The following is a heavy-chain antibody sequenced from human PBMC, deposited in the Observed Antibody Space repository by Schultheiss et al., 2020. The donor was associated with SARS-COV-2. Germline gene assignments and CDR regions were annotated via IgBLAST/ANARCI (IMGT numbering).Heavy chain of an antibody. D-gene: IGHD1-26*01. Sequence: SETLSLTCAVYGGSFSGYYWSWIRQPPGKGLEWIGYIYYSGSTNYNPSLKSRVTISVDTSKNQFSLKLSSVTAADTAVYYCARVGTTILYDYWGQGTLVTVSS. V-gene: IGHV4-59*01. CDR1: GGSFSGYY. CDR2: IYYSGST. CDR3: ARVGTTILYDY. J-gene: IGHJ4*02.